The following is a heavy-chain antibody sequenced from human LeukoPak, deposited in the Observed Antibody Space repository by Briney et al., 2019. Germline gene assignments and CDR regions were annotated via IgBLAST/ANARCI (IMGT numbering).Heavy chain of an antibody. J-gene: IGHJ4*02. CDR3: ARERYCGGDCYSWNYFDY. D-gene: IGHD2-21*02. CDR1: GDSISSYY. Sequence: PSQTLSLTCTVSGDSISSYYCSWIRQPPGKGLEWIGYIYYSGSTSYNPSLKSRVTISLDTSNNQFSLKLRSVTAADTAVYYCARERYCGGDCYSWNYFDYWGQGTLVTVSS. V-gene: IGHV4-59*01. CDR2: IYYSGST.